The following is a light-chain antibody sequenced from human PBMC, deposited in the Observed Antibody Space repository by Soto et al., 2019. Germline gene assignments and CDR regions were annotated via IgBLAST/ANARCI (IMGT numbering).Light chain of an antibody. CDR1: SSDVGGYNS. J-gene: IGLJ1*01. CDR2: DVS. Sequence: QSVLTQPASVSGSPGLSIAISCTGISSDVGGYNSVSWYQQHPGKAPKLMIYDVSNRPSGVSNRFSGSKSGNTASLTISGLEAEDEGGYYCSSYTTGGSYVFGTGTKLTVL. CDR3: SSYTTGGSYV. V-gene: IGLV2-14*01.